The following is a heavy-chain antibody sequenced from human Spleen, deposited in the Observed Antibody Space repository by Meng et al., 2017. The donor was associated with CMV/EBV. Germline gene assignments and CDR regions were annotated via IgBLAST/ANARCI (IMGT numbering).Heavy chain of an antibody. CDR3: ARDNYYSKARFDP. V-gene: IGHV4-59*12. CDR2: IYYSGST. Sequence: SETLSLTCTVSGGSLSNYYWSWIRQPPEKGLEWIGYIYYSGSTNYNPPLKSRVTISLDTSKNQFSLKLSSVTAADTAVYYCARDNYYSKARFDPWGQGTLVTVSS. D-gene: IGHD4-11*01. CDR1: GGSLSNYY. J-gene: IGHJ5*02.